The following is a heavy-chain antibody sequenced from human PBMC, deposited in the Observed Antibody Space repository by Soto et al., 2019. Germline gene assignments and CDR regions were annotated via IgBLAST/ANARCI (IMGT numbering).Heavy chain of an antibody. V-gene: IGHV1-69*01. Sequence: QVQLVQSGAEVKKPGSSVKVSCKASGGTFSSYAISWVRQAPGQGLEWMGGIIPIFGTANYAQKFQGRVTITADESTSTAYMELSSLRSDDTAVYYCASMTSEAAAGPGALDYWGQGTLVTVSS. J-gene: IGHJ4*02. CDR3: ASMTSEAAAGPGALDY. D-gene: IGHD6-13*01. CDR1: GGTFSSYA. CDR2: IIPIFGTA.